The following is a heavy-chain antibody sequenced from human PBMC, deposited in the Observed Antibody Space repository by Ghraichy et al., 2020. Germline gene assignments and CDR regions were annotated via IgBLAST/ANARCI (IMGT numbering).Heavy chain of an antibody. V-gene: IGHV3-23*01. CDR1: GFTFSSYA. CDR2: ISGSGGST. CDR3: AKGAPRVVVPAATHFDY. J-gene: IGHJ4*02. Sequence: GGSLRLSCAASGFTFSSYAMSWVRQAPGKGLEWVSAISGSGGSTYYADSVKGRFTISRDNSKNTLYLQMNSLRAEDTAVYYCAKGAPRVVVPAATHFDYWGQGTLVTVSS. D-gene: IGHD2-2*01.